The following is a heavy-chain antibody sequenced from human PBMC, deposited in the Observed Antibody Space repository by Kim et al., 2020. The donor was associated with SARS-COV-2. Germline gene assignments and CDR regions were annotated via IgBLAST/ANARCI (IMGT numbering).Heavy chain of an antibody. CDR3: AKSDTFGGVIVNDY. J-gene: IGHJ4*02. D-gene: IGHD3-16*02. V-gene: IGHV3-43*01. Sequence: YADSVKGRFTISRDNSKNSLYLQMNSLRTEDTALYYCAKSDTFGGVIVNDYWGQGTLVTVSS.